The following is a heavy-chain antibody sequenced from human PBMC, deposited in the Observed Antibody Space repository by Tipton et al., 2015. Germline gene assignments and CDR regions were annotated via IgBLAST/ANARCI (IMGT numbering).Heavy chain of an antibody. J-gene: IGHJ6*02. D-gene: IGHD6-13*01. CDR3: ARDRQRLVFGMDV. V-gene: IGHV4-59*01. CDR1: GGSISSYY. Sequence: TLSLTCTVSGGSISSYYWNWIQQSPGKGLEWIGYIYSSATTSYSSALRSRVTISVDTSKNQFSLNLRSVTAADTAIYYCARDRQRLVFGMDVWGQGTTVTVSS. CDR2: IYSSATT.